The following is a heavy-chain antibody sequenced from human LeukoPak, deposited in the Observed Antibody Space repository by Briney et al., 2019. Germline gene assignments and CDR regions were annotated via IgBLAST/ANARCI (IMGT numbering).Heavy chain of an antibody. V-gene: IGHV4-34*01. CDR1: GGSFSGYY. CDR2: INHSGST. Sequence: PSETLSLTCAVYGGSFSGYYWSWIRQPPGKGLEWIGEINHSGSTNYNPSLNSRVTISVDTSKNQFSLKLSSVTAADTAVYYCARKKYYDILTGLYNWFDPWGQGTLVTVSS. J-gene: IGHJ5*02. CDR3: ARKKYYDILTGLYNWFDP. D-gene: IGHD3-9*01.